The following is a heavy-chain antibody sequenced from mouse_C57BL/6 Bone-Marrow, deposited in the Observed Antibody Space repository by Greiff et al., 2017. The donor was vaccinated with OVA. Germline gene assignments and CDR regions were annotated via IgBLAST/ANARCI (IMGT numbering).Heavy chain of an antibody. Sequence: VQLVESGPGLVQPSQSLSITCTVSGFSLTSYGVHWVRQSPGKGLEWLGVIWSGGSTDYNAAFISRLSISKDNSKSQVFFKMNSLQADDTAIYYCAGGSRFAYWGQGTLVTVSA. D-gene: IGHD1-1*01. CDR3: AGGSRFAY. J-gene: IGHJ3*01. CDR1: GFSLTSYG. V-gene: IGHV2-2*01. CDR2: IWSGGST.